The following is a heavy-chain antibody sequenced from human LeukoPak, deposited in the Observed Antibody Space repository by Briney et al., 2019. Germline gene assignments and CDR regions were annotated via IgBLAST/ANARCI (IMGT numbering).Heavy chain of an antibody. CDR2: ISSSSSYI. CDR1: GFTFSSYS. J-gene: IGHJ6*02. Sequence: GGSLRLSCAASGFTFSSYSMNWVRQAPGKGLEWVSSISSSSSYIYYADSVKGRFTISRDNAKNSLYLQMNSLRAEDTAVYYCARGSSWYQDSYYYYGMDVWGRGTTVTVSS. CDR3: ARGSSWYQDSYYYYGMDV. V-gene: IGHV3-21*01. D-gene: IGHD6-13*01.